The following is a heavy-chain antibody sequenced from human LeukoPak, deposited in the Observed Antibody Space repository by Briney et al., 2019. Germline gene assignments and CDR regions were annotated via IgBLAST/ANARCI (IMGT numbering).Heavy chain of an antibody. Sequence: ASVKVTRKDSVYTFTGYYMHWVPDAPGQGREGMGWINPNSGGTNYAQKFQGSVTMTRDTSIRKAYMELSRLRSDDTAVYYCARDETYYYDSSGYYDYWGQGTLVTVSS. CDR3: ARDETYYYDSSGYYDY. CDR1: VYTFTGYY. CDR2: INPNSGGT. D-gene: IGHD3-22*01. J-gene: IGHJ4*02. V-gene: IGHV1-2*02.